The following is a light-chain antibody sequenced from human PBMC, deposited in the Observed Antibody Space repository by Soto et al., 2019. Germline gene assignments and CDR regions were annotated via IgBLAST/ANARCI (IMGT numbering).Light chain of an antibody. CDR2: DAS. CDR1: QSISNW. V-gene: IGKV1-5*01. Sequence: DIQMTQSPSTLSASIGDRVTITCRASQSISNWLAWYQQKPGKAPKLLIYDASNLQSGVPSRFSASGSGTEFTLTVSSLQPDDFASYYCQQYTSYPWTFGQGTKVEIK. J-gene: IGKJ1*01. CDR3: QQYTSYPWT.